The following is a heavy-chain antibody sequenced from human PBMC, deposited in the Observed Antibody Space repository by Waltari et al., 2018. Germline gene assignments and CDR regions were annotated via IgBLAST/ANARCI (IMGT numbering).Heavy chain of an antibody. J-gene: IGHJ4*02. CDR1: GYTFKRYA. Sequence: VQLVQSETEVKKPGASVMVSCKTSGYTFKRYAFSWVRQAPGQGLEWMGWVSGYNGDTFYEQNCQDRLTMTTETSTTTTYMELRNLRSDDTAIYYCARVSTNNGPGDLDYWGQGTLVTVSA. CDR3: ARVSTNNGPGDLDY. V-gene: IGHV1-18*01. D-gene: IGHD2-8*01. CDR2: VSGYNGDT.